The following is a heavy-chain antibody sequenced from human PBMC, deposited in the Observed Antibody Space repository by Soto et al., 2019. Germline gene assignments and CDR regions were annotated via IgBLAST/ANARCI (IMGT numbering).Heavy chain of an antibody. CDR3: ARDYGADYYYYYGMDV. J-gene: IGHJ6*02. V-gene: IGHV1-69*13. CDR1: GGTFGSYA. CDR2: IIPIFGTA. D-gene: IGHD4-17*01. Sequence: SVKGSCKASGGTFGSYAISWVRQAPGQGLEWMGGIIPIFGTANYAQKFQGRVTITADESTSTAYMELSRLRSEDTAVYYCARDYGADYYYYYGMDVWGQGTTVTVSS.